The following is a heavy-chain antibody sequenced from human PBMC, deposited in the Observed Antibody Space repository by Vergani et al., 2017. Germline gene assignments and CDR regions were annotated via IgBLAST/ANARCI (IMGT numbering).Heavy chain of an antibody. CDR1: GFTFSNAW. D-gene: IGHD6-19*01. V-gene: IGHV3-15*01. J-gene: IGHJ4*02. CDR3: AKVPWDSSGWDYYFDY. CDR2: IKSKTDGGTT. Sequence: EVQLVESGGGLVKPGGSLRLSCAASGFTFSNAWMSWVRQAPGKGLEWVGRIKSKTDGGTTDYAAPVKGRFTISRDDSKNTLYLQMNSLRAEDTAVYYCAKVPWDSSGWDYYFDYWGQGTLVTVSS.